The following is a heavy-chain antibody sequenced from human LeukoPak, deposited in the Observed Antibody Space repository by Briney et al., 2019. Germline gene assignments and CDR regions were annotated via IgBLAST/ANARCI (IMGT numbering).Heavy chain of an antibody. V-gene: IGHV1-2*02. J-gene: IGHJ5*02. CDR3: ARVEPNDYSNQHRGAKYNWFDP. CDR1: GYTFTGYY. Sequence: GASVKVSCKASGYTFTGYYMHWVRQAPGQGLEWMGWINPNSGGTNYAQKFQGRVTMTRDTSISTAYMELSRLRSEDTAVYYCARVEPNDYSNQHRGAKYNWFDPWGQGTLVTVSS. D-gene: IGHD4-11*01. CDR2: INPNSGGT.